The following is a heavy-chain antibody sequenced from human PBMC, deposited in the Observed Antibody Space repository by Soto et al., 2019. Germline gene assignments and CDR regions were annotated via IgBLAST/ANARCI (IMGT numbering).Heavy chain of an antibody. D-gene: IGHD4-17*01. Sequence: ASETLSLTCTVSGGSISSGDYYWSWIRQPPGKGLEWIGYIYYSGSTYYNPSLKSRVTISIDTSKNQFSLKLSSVTAADTAVYYCARDLSGDRNYYYGMDVWGQGTTVT. CDR1: GGSISSGDYY. CDR2: IYYSGST. CDR3: ARDLSGDRNYYYGMDV. J-gene: IGHJ6*02. V-gene: IGHV4-30-4*01.